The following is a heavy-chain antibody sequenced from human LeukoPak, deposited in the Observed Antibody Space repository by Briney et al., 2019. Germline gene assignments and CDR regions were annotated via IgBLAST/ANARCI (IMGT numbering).Heavy chain of an antibody. J-gene: IGHJ4*01. D-gene: IGHD5-24*01. CDR1: GFPFTNAW. CDR2: ITSNTHGVTT. CDR3: TTGPVRWRQLLDF. Sequence: GGILRLPCGLSGFPFTNAWTRWVRQAPGKGLDWVGRITSNTHGVTTDYGAPVKVRCTISRDDSKNTVYHQMNSLKTEDTAVYYCTTGPVRWRQLLDFWGQRTLCTVSS. V-gene: IGHV3-15*01.